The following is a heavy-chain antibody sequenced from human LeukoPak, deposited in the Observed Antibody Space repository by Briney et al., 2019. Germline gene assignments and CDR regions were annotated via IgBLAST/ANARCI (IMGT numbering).Heavy chain of an antibody. CDR1: GFTFSGSA. J-gene: IGHJ4*02. CDR3: ARDRYFYGSGRYWYPLPN. CDR2: TSYDGSNK. Sequence: GGSLRLSCAASGFTFSGSAMHWVRQAPGKGLEWVAVTSYDGSNKYYADSVKGRFTISRDNFKNTLYLQMNSLRAEDTALDYCARDRYFYGSGRYWYPLPNWGQGTLVTVSS. D-gene: IGHD3-10*01. V-gene: IGHV3-30-3*01.